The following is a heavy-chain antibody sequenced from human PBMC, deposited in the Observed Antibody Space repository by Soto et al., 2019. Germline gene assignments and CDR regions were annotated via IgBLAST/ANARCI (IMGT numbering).Heavy chain of an antibody. CDR3: ARAGYCSGGSCYSRENYYYYGMDV. D-gene: IGHD2-15*01. CDR1: GYTFTGYY. V-gene: IGHV1-2*04. Sequence: GASVKVSCKASGYTFTGYYMHWVRQAPGQGLEWMGWINPNSGGTNYAQKFQGWVTMTRDTSISTAYMELSRLRSDDTAVYYCARAGYCSGGSCYSRENYYYYGMDVWGQGTTVTVSS. J-gene: IGHJ6*02. CDR2: INPNSGGT.